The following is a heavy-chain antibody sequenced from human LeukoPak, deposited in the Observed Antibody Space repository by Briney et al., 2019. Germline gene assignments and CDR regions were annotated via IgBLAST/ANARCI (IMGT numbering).Heavy chain of an antibody. CDR2: INPNSGGT. CDR3: ARGAYYYDSSGSNFGGY. D-gene: IGHD3-22*01. J-gene: IGHJ4*02. V-gene: IGHV1-2*02. Sequence: ASVKVSFKTSGYTFINFGISWVRQAPGQGLEWMGWINPNSGGTNYAQKFQGRVTMTRDTSISTAYMELSRLRSDDTAVYYCARGAYYYDSSGSNFGGYWGQGTLVTVSS. CDR1: GYTFINFG.